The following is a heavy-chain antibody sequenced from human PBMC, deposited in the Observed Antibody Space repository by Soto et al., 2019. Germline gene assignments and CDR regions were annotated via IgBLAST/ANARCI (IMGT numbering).Heavy chain of an antibody. CDR1: GGSISSYY. J-gene: IGHJ6*02. V-gene: IGHV4-59*01. CDR2: IYYSGST. Sequence: QVQLQESGPGLVKPSETLSLTCTVSGGSISSYYWSWIRQPPGKELEWIGYIYYSGSTNYNPSLKSRVTISLDTSKNQFSLILSSVTAADTAVYYCARDRTTPYYYYGMDVWGQGTTVTVSS. CDR3: ARDRTTPYYYYGMDV.